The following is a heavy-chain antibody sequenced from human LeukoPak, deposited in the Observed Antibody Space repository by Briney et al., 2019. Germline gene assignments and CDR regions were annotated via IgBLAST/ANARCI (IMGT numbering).Heavy chain of an antibody. CDR1: GGSFSGYY. Sequence: SETLSLTCAVYGGSFSGYYWSWIRQPPGKGLEWIGEINHSGSTNYNPSLKSRVTISVDTSKYQFSLKLSSVTAADTAVYYCARGRRGYYDSSGYSFHYYYYYMDVWGKGTTVTVSS. CDR3: ARGRRGYYDSSGYSFHYYYYYMDV. J-gene: IGHJ6*03. CDR2: INHSGST. D-gene: IGHD3-22*01. V-gene: IGHV4-34*01.